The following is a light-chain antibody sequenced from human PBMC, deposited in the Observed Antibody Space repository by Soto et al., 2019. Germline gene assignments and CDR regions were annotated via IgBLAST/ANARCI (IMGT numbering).Light chain of an antibody. V-gene: IGKV3-15*01. CDR3: QQYQNLWT. CDR1: QNIRSS. CDR2: GAS. J-gene: IGKJ1*01. Sequence: EVVMTQSPASLSASPEERVTLSCRASQNIRSSLAWYQQRPGQAPRLLIYGASTRATGIPARFSGSGSGTEFTLTISSLQSEDFAVYYCQQYQNLWTFGQGTKVDIK.